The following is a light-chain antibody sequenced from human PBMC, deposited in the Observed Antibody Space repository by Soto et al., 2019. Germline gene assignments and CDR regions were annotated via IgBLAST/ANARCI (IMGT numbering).Light chain of an antibody. CDR3: QQRSNWPPET. CDR2: DAS. Sequence: EIVLTQSPATLSLSPGARAPLSCRASQSVSSYLAWYPQHPGQAPRLLIYDASNRATGIPARFSGSGSGTDFTLTISSLEPEDFAVYYCQQRSNWPPETFGQGTRLEIK. J-gene: IGKJ5*01. V-gene: IGKV3-11*01. CDR1: QSVSSY.